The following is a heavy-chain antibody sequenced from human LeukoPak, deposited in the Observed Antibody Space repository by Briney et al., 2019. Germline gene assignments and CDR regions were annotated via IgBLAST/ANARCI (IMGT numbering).Heavy chain of an antibody. V-gene: IGHV1-2*06. J-gene: IGHJ4*02. D-gene: IGHD6-6*01. CDR3: ASLEYSSSGLDY. CDR1: GYTFTGYY. CDR2: INPNSGGT. Sequence: ASVKVSCKASGYTFTGYYMHWVRQAPGQGLEWMGRINPNSGGTNYAQKFQGRVTMTRDTSISTAYMELSRLRSDDAAVYYCASLEYSSSGLDYWGQGTLVTVSS.